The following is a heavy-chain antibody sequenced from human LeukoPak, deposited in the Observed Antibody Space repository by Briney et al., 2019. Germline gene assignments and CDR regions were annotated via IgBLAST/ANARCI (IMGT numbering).Heavy chain of an antibody. Sequence: SETLSLTCTVSGGSISGYYWSSIRQPAGKGLEWIGRIYSTGSTNYNPSLKSRVTMSVDTSKNQFSLKLTSVTAADTAIYYCAREHPVAIAPDCWGQGTLVTVSS. CDR2: IYSTGST. J-gene: IGHJ4*02. CDR3: AREHPVAIAPDC. CDR1: GGSISGYY. D-gene: IGHD5-12*01. V-gene: IGHV4-4*07.